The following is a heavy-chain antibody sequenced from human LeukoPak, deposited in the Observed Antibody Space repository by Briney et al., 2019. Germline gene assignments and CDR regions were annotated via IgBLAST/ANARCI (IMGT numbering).Heavy chain of an antibody. CDR3: AKDRYYDFWSGYFDY. J-gene: IGHJ4*02. D-gene: IGHD3-3*01. Sequence: PGGSLRLSCAASGFTFSSYAMSWVRQAPGKGLEWVSAISGSGGSTYYADSVKGRFTISRDNSKNMLYLQMNSLRAEDTAVYYCAKDRYYDFWSGYFDYWGQGTLVTVSS. CDR2: ISGSGGST. V-gene: IGHV3-23*01. CDR1: GFTFSSYA.